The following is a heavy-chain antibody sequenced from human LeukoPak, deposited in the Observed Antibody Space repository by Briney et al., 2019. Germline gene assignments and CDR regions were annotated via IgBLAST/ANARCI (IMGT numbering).Heavy chain of an antibody. CDR2: ISGSGGST. V-gene: IGHV3-23*01. D-gene: IGHD3-16*01. CDR3: AKGYDDYVWGSYYFDY. Sequence: GGSLRLSCAASGFTFSSYAMSWVRQAPGKGLEWVSAISGSGGSTYYADSVKGRFTFSRDNSRDTLYLQMNSLRAEDTAVYYGAKGYDDYVWGSYYFDYWGQGTLVTVSS. J-gene: IGHJ4*02. CDR1: GFTFSSYA.